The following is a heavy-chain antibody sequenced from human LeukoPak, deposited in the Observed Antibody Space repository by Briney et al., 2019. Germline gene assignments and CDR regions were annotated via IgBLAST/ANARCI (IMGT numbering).Heavy chain of an antibody. CDR3: VRDGDSGTDWYWAY. CDR2: ISGSGTII. V-gene: IGHV3-48*03. D-gene: IGHD6-19*01. Sequence: GGSLRLSCAASVFNFNIYEMNWVRQAPGKGLEWISYISGSGTIILYADSVKGRFTISRDNAKKLVYLEMNSLRAEDTAVYYCVRDGDSGTDWYWAYWGQGTLVSVSS. J-gene: IGHJ4*02. CDR1: VFNFNIYE.